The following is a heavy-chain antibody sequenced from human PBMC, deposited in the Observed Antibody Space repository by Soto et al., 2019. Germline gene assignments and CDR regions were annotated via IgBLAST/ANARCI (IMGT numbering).Heavy chain of an antibody. D-gene: IGHD2-2*01. J-gene: IGHJ6*02. V-gene: IGHV4-31*03. CDR2: IYYSGST. CDR3: ARDYCFGDCSSKSNGMDV. CDR1: GGSISRGAYY. Sequence: PSHTPSLTCNLSGGSISRGAYYSSWIPQHPGKGLERIGYIYYSGSTYYNPSIQSRATISVDTSKNQFSLKLSSVTAADPAVYSRARDYCFGDCSSKSNGMDVWGQEITATDSS.